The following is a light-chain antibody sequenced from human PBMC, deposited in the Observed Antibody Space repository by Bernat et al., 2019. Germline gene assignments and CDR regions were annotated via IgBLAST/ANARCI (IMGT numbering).Light chain of an antibody. CDR3: QQYGSSSYT. CDR1: QSVSSSY. CDR2: VAS. J-gene: IGKJ2*01. Sequence: EIVLTQSPGTLSLSPGDRATLSCRASQSVSSSYLAWYQQKPGQAPRLLIYVASSRATGIPDRFSGSGSGTDFTLTISRLEPEDFAVYYCQQYGSSSYTFGQGTKLEIK. V-gene: IGKV3-20*01.